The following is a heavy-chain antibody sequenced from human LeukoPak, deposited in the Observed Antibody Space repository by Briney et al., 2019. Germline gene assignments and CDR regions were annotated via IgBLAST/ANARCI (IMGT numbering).Heavy chain of an antibody. Sequence: EASVKVSCESCGYTFTGYYMHWVRQAPAQGLEWMGWINPNSDGTYYTQKLEGRDTMPSDTPISTAYMELSRLRSDNTAVYYCARDLYGGTSATFDYWGQGTVVTVSS. V-gene: IGHV1-2*02. CDR1: GYTFTGYY. CDR2: INPNSDGT. D-gene: IGHD4-23*01. CDR3: ARDLYGGTSATFDY. J-gene: IGHJ4*02.